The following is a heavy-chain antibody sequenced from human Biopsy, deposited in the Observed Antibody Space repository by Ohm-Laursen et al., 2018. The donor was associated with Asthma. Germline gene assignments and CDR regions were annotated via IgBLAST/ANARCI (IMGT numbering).Heavy chain of an antibody. CDR3: ARDSYSSGLYDDFES. J-gene: IGHJ4*02. CDR2: ITGGNDNT. Sequence: LSLTCAVSGFTFSSYVMNWVRQAPGKGLEWVSAITGGNDNTYYADSVKGRFTISRDNSKNTVYLQMNSLRAEDTAVYYCARDSYSSGLYDDFESWGQGTLVTVSS. D-gene: IGHD6-19*01. CDR1: GFTFSSYV. V-gene: IGHV3-23*01.